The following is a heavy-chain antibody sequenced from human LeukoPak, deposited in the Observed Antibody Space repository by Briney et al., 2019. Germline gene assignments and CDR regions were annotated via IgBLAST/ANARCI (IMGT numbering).Heavy chain of an antibody. V-gene: IGHV4-34*01. D-gene: IGHD6-6*01. Sequence: SETLSLTCTVSGGSISSYYWNWIRQPPGKGLEWIGEINHSGSTNYNPSLKSRVTISVDTSKNQFSLKLSSVTAADTAVYYCAIAARPSRTYYYYYGMDVWGQGTTVTVSS. CDR2: INHSGST. CDR3: AIAARPSRTYYYYYGMDV. J-gene: IGHJ6*02. CDR1: GGSISSYY.